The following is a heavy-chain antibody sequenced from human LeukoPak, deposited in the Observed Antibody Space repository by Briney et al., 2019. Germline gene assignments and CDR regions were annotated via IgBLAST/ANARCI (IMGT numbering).Heavy chain of an antibody. V-gene: IGHV4-34*01. Sequence: PSETLSLTCAVYGGSFSGYYWSWIRQPPGKGLEWIGEINHSGSTNYNPSLKSRVTISVDTSKNQFSLKLSSVTAADTAVYYCARGRFDYWGQGTLVTVS. CDR3: ARGRFDY. J-gene: IGHJ4*02. CDR2: INHSGST. CDR1: GGSFSGYY.